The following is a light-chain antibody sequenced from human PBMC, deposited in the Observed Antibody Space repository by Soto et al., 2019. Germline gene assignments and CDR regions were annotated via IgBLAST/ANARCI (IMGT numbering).Light chain of an antibody. J-gene: IGKJ4*01. CDR2: GAS. CDR3: QQYNNWPPLT. CDR1: QSVSSN. Sequence: IVMTPSPATRSVSPGERANLSCRASQSVSSNLAWYQQKPCQAPRLLIYGASTRATGITARFSGSGSGTEFTPTISSLQSEDFAVYYCQQYNNWPPLTFGGGTKVDIK. V-gene: IGKV3-15*01.